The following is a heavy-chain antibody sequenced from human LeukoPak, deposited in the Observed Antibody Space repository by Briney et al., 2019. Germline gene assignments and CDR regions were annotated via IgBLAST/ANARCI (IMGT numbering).Heavy chain of an antibody. CDR1: GFTFSSYA. Sequence: GGSLRLSCAASGFTFSSYAMSWVRQAPGKGLEWVSAISGSGGSTYYADSVKGRFTISRDNSKNTLYLQMNSLRAEDTAVYYCAKGGRVAALRPYYYYYYMDVWGKGTTVTVSS. J-gene: IGHJ6*03. CDR3: AKGGRVAALRPYYYYYYMDV. D-gene: IGHD6-25*01. CDR2: ISGSGGST. V-gene: IGHV3-23*01.